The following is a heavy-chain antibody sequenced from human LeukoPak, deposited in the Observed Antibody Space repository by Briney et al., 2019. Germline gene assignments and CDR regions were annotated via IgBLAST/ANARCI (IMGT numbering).Heavy chain of an antibody. CDR2: SSSYNGKT. CDR3: ARDPPREATIWAFDI. D-gene: IGHD2-21*01. V-gene: IGHV1-18*03. CDR1: GYTFTSYG. Sequence: ASVKVSCKASGYTFTSYGITWVRQAPGQGLEWMGWSSSYNGKTNYVKKFQGRVTMTADTSTSTAYMELRSLTSDDMAVYYCARDPPREATIWAFDIWGHGTMVTVSS. J-gene: IGHJ3*02.